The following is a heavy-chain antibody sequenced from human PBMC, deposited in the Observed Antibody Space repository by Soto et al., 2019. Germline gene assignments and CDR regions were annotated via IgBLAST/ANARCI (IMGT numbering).Heavy chain of an antibody. V-gene: IGHV3-30*04. J-gene: IGHJ4*02. CDR3: ASPRYSGYDLYQGFAVAGIDY. CDR2: LSYDGKNE. D-gene: IGHD5-12*01. Sequence: LRLSCAASGFAFSTSAMHWVRQAPGKGLEWVAALSYDGKNEYYPDSVRGRFTVSRDNSKNTLYLQMNSLGGEDTAVYFCASPRYSGYDLYQGFAVAGIDYWGQGTLLTVSS. CDR1: GFAFSTSA.